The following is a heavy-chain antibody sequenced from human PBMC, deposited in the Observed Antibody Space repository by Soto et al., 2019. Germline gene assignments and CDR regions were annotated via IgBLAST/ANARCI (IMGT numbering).Heavy chain of an antibody. CDR2: IYYSGST. Sequence: SNTLSLTCTVSGGSVSSGSYYWSWIRQPPGKGLEWIGYIYYSGSTNYNPSLKSRVTISVDTSKNQFSLKLSSVTAADTAVYYCAGDLVPSRYCTNGVCLNGWFDPWGQGTLVTGSS. V-gene: IGHV4-61*01. CDR3: AGDLVPSRYCTNGVCLNGWFDP. J-gene: IGHJ5*02. D-gene: IGHD2-8*01. CDR1: GGSVSSGSYY.